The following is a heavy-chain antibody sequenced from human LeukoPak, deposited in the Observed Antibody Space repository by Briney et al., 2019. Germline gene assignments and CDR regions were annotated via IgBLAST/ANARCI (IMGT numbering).Heavy chain of an antibody. Sequence: GGSLRLSCAASGFTFSTYAMTWVRQAPGKGLEWVSAISGSGGSTYYADSVKGRFTISRDNSKNTLYLQMNTLRADDTAVYYCARDGFGTGSNWGQGTLVTVSS. V-gene: IGHV3-23*01. D-gene: IGHD3-16*01. CDR3: ARDGFGTGSN. J-gene: IGHJ4*02. CDR2: ISGSGGST. CDR1: GFTFSTYA.